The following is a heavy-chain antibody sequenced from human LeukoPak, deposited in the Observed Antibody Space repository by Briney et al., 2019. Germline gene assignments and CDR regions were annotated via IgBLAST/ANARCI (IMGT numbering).Heavy chain of an antibody. Sequence: PGGSLRLSCAASGFTFKTYAMNWVRQGPGKGLEWVSAISGGGDATYYADSVKGRFIISRDNSKNTLYLQMDSLRAEDTALYYCAKKNWGYSFDLWGQGAMVTVSS. CDR2: ISGGGDAT. D-gene: IGHD3-22*01. J-gene: IGHJ3*01. V-gene: IGHV3-23*01. CDR1: GFTFKTYA. CDR3: AKKNWGYSFDL.